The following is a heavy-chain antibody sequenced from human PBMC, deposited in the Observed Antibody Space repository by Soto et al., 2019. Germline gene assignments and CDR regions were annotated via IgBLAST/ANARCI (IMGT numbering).Heavy chain of an antibody. CDR2: INHSGSA. CDR3: ARGLITGSHYSGGWYYFDS. CDR1: GGSFSGYY. Sequence: SETLSLTCAVYGGSFSGYYWSWLRQPPGKGLEWIGEINHSGSAYYNPSLKSRVTISVHTSNSQFSLELSSVTAADTAVYYCARGLITGSHYSGGWYYFDSWGQGTQVTVSS. J-gene: IGHJ4*02. V-gene: IGHV4-34*01. D-gene: IGHD6-19*01.